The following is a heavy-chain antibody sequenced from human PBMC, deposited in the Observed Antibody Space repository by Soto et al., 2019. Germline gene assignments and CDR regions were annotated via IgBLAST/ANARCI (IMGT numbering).Heavy chain of an antibody. V-gene: IGHV1-8*01. CDR1: GYTFTSYD. CDR2: MNPNSGNT. Sequence: QVQLVQSGAEVKKPGASVKVSCKASGYTFTSYDINWVRQATGQGLEWMGWMNPNSGNTGYAQKFQGRVTMTRNTSISTAYMALSSLRSEDTAVYYCASLGYCTNGVCYTGNYYYYYMDVWGKGTTVTVSS. D-gene: IGHD2-8*01. CDR3: ASLGYCTNGVCYTGNYYYYYMDV. J-gene: IGHJ6*03.